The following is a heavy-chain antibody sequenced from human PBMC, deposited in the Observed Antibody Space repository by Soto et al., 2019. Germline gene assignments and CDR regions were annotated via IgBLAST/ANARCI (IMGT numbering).Heavy chain of an antibody. CDR1: EGSFSGYY. CDR2: INHSGST. Sequence: SVTLSHTCAVCEGSFSGYYWRWIRQHPGKGLEWIGEINHSGSTKYNPSLKSRVTISVDTSKNQFSLKLSSVTAADTAVYYFASLGSHYGSGNTWFDPWGQGTLVNVSS. J-gene: IGHJ5*02. D-gene: IGHD3-10*01. V-gene: IGHV4-34*01. CDR3: ASLGSHYGSGNTWFDP.